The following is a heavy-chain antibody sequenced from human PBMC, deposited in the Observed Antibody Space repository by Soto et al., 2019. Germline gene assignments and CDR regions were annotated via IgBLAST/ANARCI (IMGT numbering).Heavy chain of an antibody. CDR3: AKDREDIVLMVYAITYYIDV. D-gene: IGHD2-8*01. Sequence: GGSLRLSCAASGFTFSSYAMSWVRQAPGKGLEWVSAISGSGGSTYYADSVKGRFTISRDNSKNTLYLQMNSLRAEDTAVYYCAKDREDIVLMVYAITYYIDVWGKGTTVTVSS. CDR1: GFTFSSYA. CDR2: ISGSGGST. J-gene: IGHJ6*03. V-gene: IGHV3-23*01.